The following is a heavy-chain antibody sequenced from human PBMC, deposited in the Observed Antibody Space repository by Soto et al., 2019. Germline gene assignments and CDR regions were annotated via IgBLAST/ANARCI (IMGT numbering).Heavy chain of an antibody. D-gene: IGHD1-26*01. V-gene: IGHV1-24*01. CDR3: TKRYSGSSYDGGYYDGRDG. CDR2: FDPEDGET. Sequence: GALVKACCKVSGYTLTELSMHWVRQAPGKGLEWMGGFDPEDGETIHAQKFQGRVTMSEDTSTDTAYMELSSLRSEDTAVYYCTKRYSGSSYDGGYYDGRDGLG. J-gene: IGHJ6*02. CDR1: GYTLTELS.